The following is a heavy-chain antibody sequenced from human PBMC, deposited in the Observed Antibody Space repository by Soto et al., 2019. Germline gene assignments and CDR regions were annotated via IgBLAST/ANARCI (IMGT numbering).Heavy chain of an antibody. Sequence: GGSLRLSCAASGFTFSSYAMHWVRQAPGKGLEWVAVISYDGSNKYYADSVKGRFTISRDNSKNTLYLQMNSLRAEDTAVYYCARDLYSREYYFDYWGQGTLVTVSS. D-gene: IGHD6-13*01. J-gene: IGHJ4*02. CDR3: ARDLYSREYYFDY. V-gene: IGHV3-30-3*01. CDR1: GFTFSSYA. CDR2: ISYDGSNK.